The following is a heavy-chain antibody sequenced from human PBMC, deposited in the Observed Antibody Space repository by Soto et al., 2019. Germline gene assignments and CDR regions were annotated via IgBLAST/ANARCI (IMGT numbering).Heavy chain of an antibody. V-gene: IGHV4-30-2*01. CDR1: GDSMSSGGYS. J-gene: IGHJ4*02. Sequence: QLQLQESGSGLVKPSQTLSLTCAVSGDSMSSGGYSWNWIRQPPGKGLEWIGNTYYSGGTDYNPSLXAXXTITVDRSNNQFSLNLRSVTAADTAVYYCARDSRSGYYLEYWGQGTLVTVSS. CDR3: ARDSRSGYYLEY. D-gene: IGHD3-22*01. CDR2: TYYSGGT.